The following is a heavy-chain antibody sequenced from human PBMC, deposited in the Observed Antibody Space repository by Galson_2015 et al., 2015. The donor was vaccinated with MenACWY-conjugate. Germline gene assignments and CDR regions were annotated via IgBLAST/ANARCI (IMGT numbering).Heavy chain of an antibody. J-gene: IGHJ5*02. V-gene: IGHV4-59*04. Sequence: ETLSLTCTVSGGSVTSYYWNWVRQPPGEGLEWIGSIYYSGTTYYNPSLESRVTMSVDTSKNEFSLILTSVTAADTAVYYCARLPRGITFVVMAPWGQGTLVTVSS. D-gene: IGHD2/OR15-2a*01. CDR3: ARLPRGITFVVMAP. CDR2: IYYSGTT. CDR1: GGSVTSYY.